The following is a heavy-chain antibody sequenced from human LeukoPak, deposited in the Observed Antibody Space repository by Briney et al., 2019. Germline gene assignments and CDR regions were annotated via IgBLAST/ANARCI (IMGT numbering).Heavy chain of an antibody. CDR1: GGTFSSYA. Sequence: SVKVSCKASGGTFSSYAISWVRQAPGQGLEWMGGIIPIFGTANYAQKFQGRVTITTDESTTTAYMELSSLRSEDTAVYYCARGIAPYSGTYGVGYYYYMDVWGIGTTVTVSS. CDR3: ARGIAPYSGTYGVGYYYYMDV. J-gene: IGHJ6*03. D-gene: IGHD1-26*01. CDR2: IIPIFGTA. V-gene: IGHV1-69*05.